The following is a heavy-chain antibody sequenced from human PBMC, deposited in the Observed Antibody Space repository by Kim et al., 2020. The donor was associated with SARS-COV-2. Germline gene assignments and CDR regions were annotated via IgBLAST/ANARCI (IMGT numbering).Heavy chain of an antibody. CDR2: IHREGSEK. Sequence: GGSLRLSCAASRFIFDNYWMSWVRQAPGKGLEWVTNIHREGSEKYYVDSVKGRFTISRDNAKNSLYLQMNSLRAEDTAVYYCARGNYYDKSGYYTTYDNWGQGTLVTVSS. D-gene: IGHD3-22*01. J-gene: IGHJ4*02. V-gene: IGHV3-7*01. CDR3: ARGNYYDKSGYYTTYDN. CDR1: RFIFDNYW.